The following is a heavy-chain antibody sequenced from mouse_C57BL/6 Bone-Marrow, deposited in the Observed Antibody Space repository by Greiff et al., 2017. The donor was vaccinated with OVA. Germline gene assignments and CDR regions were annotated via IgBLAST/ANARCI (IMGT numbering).Heavy chain of an antibody. CDR2: IDPSDSYT. J-gene: IGHJ2*01. Sequence: QVQLQQPGAELVRPGTSVKLSCKASGYTFTSYWMHWVKQRPGQGLEWIGVIDPSDSYTNYNQKFKGKATLTVDTSSSTAYMQLSSLTSEDSAVYYCAKDYDGSSYVLYYFDYWGQGTTLTVSS. CDR1: GYTFTSYW. CDR3: AKDYDGSSYVLYYFDY. V-gene: IGHV1-59*01. D-gene: IGHD1-1*01.